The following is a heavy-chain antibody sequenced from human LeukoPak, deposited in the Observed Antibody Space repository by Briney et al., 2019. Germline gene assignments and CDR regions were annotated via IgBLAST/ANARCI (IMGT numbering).Heavy chain of an antibody. Sequence: PGGSLRLSCAASGFTFSGFAMTWVRQAPGKGLEWVSTTYNTGGTTFYADSVKGRFSISRDNSKNTLYLQMNSLRAEDTAIYFCAKTMGAIDHDYWGQGTLVTVSS. D-gene: IGHD1-26*01. V-gene: IGHV3-23*01. CDR1: GFTFSGFA. J-gene: IGHJ4*02. CDR2: TYNTGGTT. CDR3: AKTMGAIDHDY.